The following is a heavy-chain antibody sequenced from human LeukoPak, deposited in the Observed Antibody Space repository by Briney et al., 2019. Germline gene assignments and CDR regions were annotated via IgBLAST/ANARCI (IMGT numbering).Heavy chain of an antibody. Sequence: SMKVSCKASGYTFTSYGISWVRQAPGQGLEWMGWIIAYNGKTKHTQKLQGRVTMGTRTSTSPAYMELRRLRSDDTAVYYCARTPNLGGVIVIHLLFDYWGQGTLVTVS. CDR2: IIAYNGKT. CDR3: ARTPNLGGVIVIHLLFDY. J-gene: IGHJ4*02. V-gene: IGHV1-18*01. D-gene: IGHD3-16*02. CDR1: GYTFTSYG.